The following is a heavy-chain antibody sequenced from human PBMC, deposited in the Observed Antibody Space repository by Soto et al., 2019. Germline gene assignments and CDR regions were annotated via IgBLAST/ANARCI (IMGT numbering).Heavy chain of an antibody. Sequence: LSLTCTVSGGSISSHYWSWVRQAPGKGLERIGHIYYRGSTTYNPSLRSRSTISVDTSNNQFSLKLNSVTTADTAVYYCARDGREASGMDVWGQGTKVTVSS. V-gene: IGHV4-59*11. CDR3: ARDGREASGMDV. D-gene: IGHD1-26*01. J-gene: IGHJ6*02. CDR1: GGSISSHY. CDR2: IYYRGST.